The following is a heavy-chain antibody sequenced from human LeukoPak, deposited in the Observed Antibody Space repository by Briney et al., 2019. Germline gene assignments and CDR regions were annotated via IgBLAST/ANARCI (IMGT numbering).Heavy chain of an antibody. CDR1: GFTVSSNY. D-gene: IGHD2-15*01. CDR3: ARDADRVAATLLGGYYFDY. Sequence: SGGSLRLSRAVSGFTVSSNYMSWVRQAPGKGLEWVSVIYNDGSTYYADSVKGRFTISRDNSKNTLYLQMNSLRAEDTAVYYCARDADRVAATLLGGYYFDYWGQGTLVTVSS. CDR2: IYNDGST. V-gene: IGHV3-66*01. J-gene: IGHJ4*02.